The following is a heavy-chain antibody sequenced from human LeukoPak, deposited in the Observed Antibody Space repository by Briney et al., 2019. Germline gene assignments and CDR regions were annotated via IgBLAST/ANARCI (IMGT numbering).Heavy chain of an antibody. Sequence: GGSLRLSCAASGFMFSSNWMSRVRLAPGKGLEWVANIKEDGTETYVDSVKGRFTISRDNAKNSLYLQMNSLRVEDTAVYYCAKEGRSLQTYWGQGTLVTVSS. J-gene: IGHJ4*02. D-gene: IGHD5-24*01. CDR2: IKEDGTET. CDR1: GFMFSSNW. V-gene: IGHV3-7*03. CDR3: AKEGRSLQTY.